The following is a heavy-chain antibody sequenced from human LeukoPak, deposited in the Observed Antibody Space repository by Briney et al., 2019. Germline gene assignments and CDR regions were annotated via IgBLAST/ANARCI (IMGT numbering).Heavy chain of an antibody. D-gene: IGHD3/OR15-3a*01. Sequence: SETLSLTCTVSGGSINSYYWSWIRQPPGKGLECIGHIYYTGSTYYKPSLESRVTLSVDTAKNQISLKLSSVTAADTAMYYCATFEEFSTGYSASSPRHYFDHWGQGTLVSVSS. J-gene: IGHJ4*02. CDR3: ATFEEFSTGYSASSPRHYFDH. V-gene: IGHV4-59*01. CDR2: IYYTGST. CDR1: GGSINSYY.